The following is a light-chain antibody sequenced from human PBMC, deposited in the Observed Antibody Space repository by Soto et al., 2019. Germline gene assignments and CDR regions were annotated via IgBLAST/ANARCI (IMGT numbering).Light chain of an antibody. V-gene: IGKV3-15*01. CDR1: QGVSRK. CDR3: QPRNVWPTVT. CDR2: GAS. J-gene: IGKJ5*01. Sequence: DIVLTQSTATRSVAPGERVTFSCRASQGVSRKLAWYPPKPGQAPRLLISGASTGANGIPARFSGSGSGTEYTLTLSSLEPADSAFYDCQPRNVWPTVTFSQGTRLEIK.